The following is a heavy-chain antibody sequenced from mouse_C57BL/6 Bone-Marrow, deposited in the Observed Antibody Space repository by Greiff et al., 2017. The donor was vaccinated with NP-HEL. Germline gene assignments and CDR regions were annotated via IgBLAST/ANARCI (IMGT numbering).Heavy chain of an antibody. V-gene: IGHV5-12*01. Sequence: EVHLVESGGGLVQPGGSLKLSCAASGFTFSDYYMYWVRQTPEKRLEWVAYISNGGGSTYYPVTVKGRFTISRDNAKNTLYLQMSRLKSEDTAMYYCARRGQLRLQNWGQGTTLTVSS. CDR2: ISNGGGST. CDR3: ARRGQLRLQN. CDR1: GFTFSDYY. J-gene: IGHJ2*01. D-gene: IGHD3-2*02.